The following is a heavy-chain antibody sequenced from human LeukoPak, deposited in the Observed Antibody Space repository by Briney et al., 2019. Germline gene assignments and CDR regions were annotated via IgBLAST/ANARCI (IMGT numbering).Heavy chain of an antibody. J-gene: IGHJ6*04. D-gene: IGHD6-13*01. CDR2: IYHSGST. Sequence: SETLSLTCAVSGYSISSGYYWGWIRQPPGKGLEWSGSIYHSGSTLYNPSLKSRVTISVDTSKTQFSLNLSSVTAADTAVYYCARDTGSSSGGGSGMDVWGKGTTVTVSS. CDR1: GYSISSGYY. V-gene: IGHV4-38-2*02. CDR3: ARDTGSSSGGGSGMDV.